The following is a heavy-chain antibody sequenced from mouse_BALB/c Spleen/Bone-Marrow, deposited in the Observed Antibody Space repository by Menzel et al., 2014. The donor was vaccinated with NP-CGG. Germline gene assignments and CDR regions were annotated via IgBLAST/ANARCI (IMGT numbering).Heavy chain of an antibody. CDR2: INPYSSTI. J-gene: IGHJ3*01. Sequence: EVKLMESGGGLVQPGGSLKLSCAASGFDFSRYWMSWVRQAPGKGLEWIGEINPYSSTINYTPSLKDKFIISGDNAKNTLYLQMSKVRSEDTALYCCARLGYYGWFAYWGQGTLVTVSA. CDR1: GFDFSRYW. V-gene: IGHV4-1*02. D-gene: IGHD2-3*01. CDR3: ARLGYYGWFAY.